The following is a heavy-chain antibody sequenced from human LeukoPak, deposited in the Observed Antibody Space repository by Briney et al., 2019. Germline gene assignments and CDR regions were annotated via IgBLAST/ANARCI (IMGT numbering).Heavy chain of an antibody. CDR2: IYYSGST. CDR1: GGSISSSSYY. CDR3: ARFEYSSSGLDY. D-gene: IGHD6-6*01. V-gene: IGHV4-61*05. J-gene: IGHJ4*02. Sequence: PSETLSLTCTVSGGSISSSSYYWGWIRQPPGKGLEWIGYIYYSGSTNYNPSLKSRVTISVDTSKNQFSLKLSSVTAADTAVYYCARFEYSSSGLDYWGQGTLVTVSS.